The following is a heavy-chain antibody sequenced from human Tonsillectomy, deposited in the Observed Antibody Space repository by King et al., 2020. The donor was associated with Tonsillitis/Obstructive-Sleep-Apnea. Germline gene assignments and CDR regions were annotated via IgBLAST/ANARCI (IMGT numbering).Heavy chain of an antibody. D-gene: IGHD5-24*01. CDR3: ARAEVELATINAFEI. J-gene: IGHJ3*02. V-gene: IGHV4-59*01. CDR1: GGSISSYY. Sequence: VQLQESGPGLVKPSETLSLTCTVSGGSISSYYWSWIRQPPGKGLEWIGYIYYSGSTNYNPSLKSRVTISVDTSKNQFSLKLSSVTAADTAVYYCARAEVELATINAFEIWGQGTMVTVSS. CDR2: IYYSGST.